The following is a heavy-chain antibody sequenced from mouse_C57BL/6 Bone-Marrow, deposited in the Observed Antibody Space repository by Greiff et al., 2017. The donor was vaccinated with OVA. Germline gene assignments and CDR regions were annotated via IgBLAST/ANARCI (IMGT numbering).Heavy chain of an antibody. Sequence: QVQLQQPGTELVKPGASVKLSCKASGYTFTSYWMHWVKQRPGQGLEWIGNINPSNGGTNSNEKFKSKATLTVDKSSSTAYMQLSSLTSEDSAVYYCARDGNYSGGFAYWGQGTLVTVSA. CDR1: GYTFTSYW. D-gene: IGHD2-1*01. CDR3: ARDGNYSGGFAY. J-gene: IGHJ3*01. CDR2: INPSNGGT. V-gene: IGHV1-53*01.